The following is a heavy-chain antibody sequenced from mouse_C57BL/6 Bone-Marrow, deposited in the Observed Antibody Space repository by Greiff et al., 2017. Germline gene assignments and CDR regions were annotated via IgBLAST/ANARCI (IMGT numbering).Heavy chain of an antibody. Sequence: VKLQESGPGLVAPSQSLSITCTVSGFSLTSYGVHWVRQPPGKGLAWLVVIWSDGSTTYNSALKSRLSISKDNSKSQVFLKMNSLQTDDTAMYYCARHEAYDYDGWFAYWGQGTLVTVSA. J-gene: IGHJ3*01. D-gene: IGHD2-4*01. CDR3: ARHEAYDYDGWFAY. CDR1: GFSLTSYG. CDR2: IWSDGST. V-gene: IGHV2-6-1*01.